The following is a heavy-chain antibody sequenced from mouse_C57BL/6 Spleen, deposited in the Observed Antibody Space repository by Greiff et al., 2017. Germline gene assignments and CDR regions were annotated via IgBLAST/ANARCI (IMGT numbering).Heavy chain of an antibody. D-gene: IGHD1-1*01. V-gene: IGHV5-4*01. CDR3: ARDYYGSSSWFAY. CDR1: GFTFSSYA. Sequence: VQLQESGGCFVKPGGSLKLSCAASGFTFSSYAMSWVRQTPEKRLEWVATISDGGSYTYYPDNVKGRFTISRANAKNNLYLQMSHLKSEDTAMYYCARDYYGSSSWFAYWGQGTLVTVSA. J-gene: IGHJ3*01. CDR2: ISDGGSYT.